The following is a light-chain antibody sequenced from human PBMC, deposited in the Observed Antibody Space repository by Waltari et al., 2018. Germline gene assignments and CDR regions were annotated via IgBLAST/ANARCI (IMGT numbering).Light chain of an antibody. CDR1: QSVNTW. Sequence: DIQMTQSPSTLSASVGDRLTITCRASQSVNTWLAWFQQLPGKAPKVLIYKASNLEPGVPSRFSGSGSGTDFTLTISSLQPDDFASYYCQQYNDFPWTFGQGTKVEIK. CDR3: QQYNDFPWT. V-gene: IGKV1-5*03. J-gene: IGKJ1*01. CDR2: KAS.